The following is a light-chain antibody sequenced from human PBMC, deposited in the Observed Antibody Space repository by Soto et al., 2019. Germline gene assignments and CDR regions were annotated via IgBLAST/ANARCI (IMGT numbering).Light chain of an antibody. V-gene: IGLV2-14*01. Sequence: QSALTQPASVSGSPGQSITISCTGTSSDVGAYNHVSWYQHHPGKAPKLMIYEVNNRPSGVSNRFSGSKSGYTASLTISGLQAEDEADYYCISYTGSSTSYVFGSGTKLTVL. CDR3: ISYTGSSTSYV. CDR2: EVN. J-gene: IGLJ1*01. CDR1: SSDVGAYNH.